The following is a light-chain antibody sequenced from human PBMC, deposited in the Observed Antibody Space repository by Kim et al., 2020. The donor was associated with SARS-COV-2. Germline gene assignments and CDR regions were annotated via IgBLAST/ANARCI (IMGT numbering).Light chain of an antibody. CDR2: AAS. V-gene: IGKV1-39*01. J-gene: IGKJ2*02. CDR1: QSITKS. CDR3: QQSYSAPRCT. Sequence: ASVQDKVTITGRESQSITKSLNWYQQKPGKAPKLLIYAASSLETGVPSRFSGSGSRTEFTLTISSLQRGDCATYYCQQSYSAPRCTFGQGTKLEI.